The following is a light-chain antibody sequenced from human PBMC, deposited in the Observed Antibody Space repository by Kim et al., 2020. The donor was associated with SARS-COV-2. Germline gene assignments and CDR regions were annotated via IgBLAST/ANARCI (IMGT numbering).Light chain of an antibody. CDR2: DNN. Sequence: GTTVPLSCPGTSFQIGDYYVYWYQQLPRTAPKLLIYDNNKRPSGIPDRFSGSKSGTSATLGITGLQTGDEADYYCGTWDSGLIVGGFGGGTQLTVL. CDR1: SFQIGDYY. CDR3: GTWDSGLIVGG. V-gene: IGLV1-51*01. J-gene: IGLJ2*01.